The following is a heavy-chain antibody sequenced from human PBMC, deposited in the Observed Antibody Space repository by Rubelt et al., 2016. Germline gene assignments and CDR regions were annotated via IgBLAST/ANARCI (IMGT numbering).Heavy chain of an antibody. CDR1: GYTFTSYY. CDR3: ARTKTVEMATIPLAY. J-gene: IGHJ4*02. CDR2: INPSGGST. Sequence: QVQLVQSGAEVKKPGASVKVSCKASGYTFTSYYMHWVRQAPGQGLEWMGIINPSGGSTSYGQKFQGRVTMTRDTSTSTVYMGLSSLRSEDTAVYYCARTKTVEMATIPLAYWGQGTLVTVSS. V-gene: IGHV1-46*01. D-gene: IGHD5-24*01.